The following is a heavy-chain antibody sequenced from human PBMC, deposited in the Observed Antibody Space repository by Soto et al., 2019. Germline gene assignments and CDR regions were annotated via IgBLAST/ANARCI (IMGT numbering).Heavy chain of an antibody. V-gene: IGHV1-8*01. D-gene: IGHD6-19*01. CDR3: ARRQWLVLDAFDI. CDR2: MNPNSGNT. CDR1: GYTFTSYD. J-gene: IGHJ3*02. Sequence: QVQLVQSGAEVKKPGASVKVSCKASGYTFTSYDINWVRQATGQGLEWMGWMNPNSGNTGYAQKCQGRATMTRNTSISTAYMELSSLRSEDTAVYYCARRQWLVLDAFDIWGQGTMVTVSS.